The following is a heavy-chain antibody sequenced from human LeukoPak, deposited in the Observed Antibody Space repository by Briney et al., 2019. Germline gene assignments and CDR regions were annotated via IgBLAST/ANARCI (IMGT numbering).Heavy chain of an antibody. CDR1: GGTFGTFP. V-gene: IGHV1-69*16. CDR3: ARVSGESSGTSYSNQYFDF. D-gene: IGHD2-21*01. J-gene: IGHJ4*02. CDR2: IIPILGTT. Sequence: SVKVSCKASGGTFGTFPISWVRQAPGQGLDWMGGIIPILGTTKYAQRFQGRITLTTDEPPTTVYMELSSLRSDDTAIYYCARVSGESSGTSYSNQYFDFWGQGSLVIVSS.